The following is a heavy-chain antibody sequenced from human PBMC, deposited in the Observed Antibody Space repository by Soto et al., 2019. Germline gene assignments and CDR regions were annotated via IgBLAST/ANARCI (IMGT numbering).Heavy chain of an antibody. D-gene: IGHD3-22*01. CDR3: ARLFNYFDSSGSQS. CDR2: IYSSGSA. V-gene: IGHV4-4*02. J-gene: IGHJ4*02. Sequence: SETLSLTCAVSGSFISSNKWWSWVRQSPGKGLEWIGQIYSSGSANYNPSLKSRVTISIGKSRNQFSLKLSSVTAADTGVYYCARLFNYFDSSGSQSWGQGTLVTVSS. CDR1: GSFISSNKW.